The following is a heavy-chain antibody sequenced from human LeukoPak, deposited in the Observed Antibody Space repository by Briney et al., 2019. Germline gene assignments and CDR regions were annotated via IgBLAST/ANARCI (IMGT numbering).Heavy chain of an antibody. J-gene: IGHJ5*02. V-gene: IGHV3-21*01. D-gene: IGHD2-2*01. CDR1: VFTFSSYS. CDR2: VSSSSSYI. Sequence: GGSLRLSCAASVFTFSSYSMNWVRQAPGKGLEWVSSVSSSSSYIYYADSVKGRFTISRDNAKNSLYLQMNSLRAEDTAVYYCARYHGYCRSTSCYNWFDLWGQGTLVTVSS. CDR3: ARYHGYCRSTSCYNWFDL.